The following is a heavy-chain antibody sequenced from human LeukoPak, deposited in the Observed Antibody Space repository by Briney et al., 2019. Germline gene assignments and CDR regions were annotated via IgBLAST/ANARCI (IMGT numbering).Heavy chain of an antibody. Sequence: PSETLSLTXTVSGGSISSYYWSWIRQPAGKGLEWIGRIYTSGSTNYNPSLKSRVTMSVDTSKNQFSLKLSSVTAADTAVYYCAREKGTYCGGDCYSWYFQHWGQGTLVTVSS. CDR2: IYTSGST. J-gene: IGHJ1*01. D-gene: IGHD2-21*02. CDR1: GGSISSYY. CDR3: AREKGTYCGGDCYSWYFQH. V-gene: IGHV4-4*07.